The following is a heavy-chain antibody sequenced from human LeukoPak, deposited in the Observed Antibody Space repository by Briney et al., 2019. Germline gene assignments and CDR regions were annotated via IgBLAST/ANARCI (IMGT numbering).Heavy chain of an antibody. D-gene: IGHD2-2*01. CDR3: ATFCSSTSCWQTVDY. V-gene: IGHV1-24*01. J-gene: IGHJ4*02. CDR1: GYTLTELS. Sequence: ASVKVSCKVSGYTLTELSMHWVRQAPGKGLEWMGGFDPEDGETIYAQKFQGRVTMTEDTSTDTAYMGLSSLRSEDTAAYYCATFCSSTSCWQTVDYWGQGTLVTVSS. CDR2: FDPEDGET.